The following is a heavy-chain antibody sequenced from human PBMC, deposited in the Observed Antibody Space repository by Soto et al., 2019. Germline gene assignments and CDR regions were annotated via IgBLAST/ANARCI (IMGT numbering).Heavy chain of an antibody. J-gene: IGHJ5*02. D-gene: IGHD2-2*01. CDR1: GFTFSKYE. V-gene: IGHV3-30*02. Sequence: GSLRLSCAASGFTFSKYEMHWVRQAPGKGLERVAVIWYDGSNKYYEDSVKGRFTISRDNSKNTLYLQMNSLRAEDTAVYYCAKDNCISTSCYRLYNWFDPWGQGTRVTVSS. CDR3: AKDNCISTSCYRLYNWFDP. CDR2: IWYDGSNK.